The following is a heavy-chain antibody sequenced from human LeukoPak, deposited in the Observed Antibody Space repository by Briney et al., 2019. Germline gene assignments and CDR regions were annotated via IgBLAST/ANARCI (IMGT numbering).Heavy chain of an antibody. D-gene: IGHD3-9*01. CDR1: GFTFDDYA. CDR3: AKGLRLGKPMTDFDY. J-gene: IGHJ4*02. CDR2: ISGSGGST. V-gene: IGHV3-23*01. Sequence: PGGSLRLSCAASGFTFDDYAMHWVRQAPGKGLEWVSAISGSGGSTYYADSVKGRFTISRDNSKNTLYLQMNSLRAEDTAVYYCAKGLRLGKPMTDFDYWGQGTLVTVSS.